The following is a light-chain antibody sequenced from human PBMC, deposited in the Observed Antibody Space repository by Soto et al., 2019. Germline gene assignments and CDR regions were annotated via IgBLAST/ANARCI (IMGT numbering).Light chain of an antibody. CDR2: KAS. Sequence: DIQMTQSPSTLSASVGDRVTITCRASQSISNWLAWYQQKPGKAPKLLSYKASSLESGVPSRFNGSGSGTEFTLTISSLQPDDFATYYCQQYNSYPLWTSGQGTKVEIK. J-gene: IGKJ1*01. CDR1: QSISNW. CDR3: QQYNSYPLWT. V-gene: IGKV1-5*03.